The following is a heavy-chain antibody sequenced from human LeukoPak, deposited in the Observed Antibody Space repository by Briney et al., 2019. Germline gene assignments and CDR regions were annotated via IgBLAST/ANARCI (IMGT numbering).Heavy chain of an antibody. J-gene: IGHJ6*02. D-gene: IGHD3-10*01. CDR1: GFTFSSYS. Sequence: GGSLRLSCAASGFTFSSYSMNWVRQAPGKGLEWVSSISSSSSSYIYYADSVKGRFTISRDNAKNSLYLQMNSLRAEDTAVYYCAVSRGYYYGMDVWGQGTTVTVSS. V-gene: IGHV3-21*01. CDR2: ISSSSSSYI. CDR3: AVSRGYYYGMDV.